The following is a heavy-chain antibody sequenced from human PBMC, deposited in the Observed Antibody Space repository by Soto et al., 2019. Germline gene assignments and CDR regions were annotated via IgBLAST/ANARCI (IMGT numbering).Heavy chain of an antibody. D-gene: IGHD6-19*01. Sequence: QITLKESGPPLVKPTQTLTLTCTFSGFSLSTSAVGVGWIRQPPGKALEWLALIYWDDDKRYSPSLKSRLTRTKDTSKNQVVLTMTNMDPVDTATYYCAHIPGIVVAGTFDYWGQGTLVTVSS. CDR3: AHIPGIVVAGTFDY. J-gene: IGHJ4*02. CDR2: IYWDDDK. CDR1: GFSLSTSAVG. V-gene: IGHV2-5*02.